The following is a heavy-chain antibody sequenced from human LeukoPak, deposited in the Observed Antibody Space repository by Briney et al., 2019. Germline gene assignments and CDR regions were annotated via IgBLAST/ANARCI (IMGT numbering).Heavy chain of an antibody. CDR3: ARASRWLQYNFDY. D-gene: IGHD5-24*01. CDR2: IYSGGST. J-gene: IGHJ4*02. CDR1: GLTVSSNY. V-gene: IGHV3-66*02. Sequence: GGSLRLSCAASGLTVSSNYMSWVRQAPGKGLEWVSVIYSGGSTYYADSVKGRFTISRDNSKNTLYLQMNSLRAEDTAVYYCARASRWLQYNFDYWGQGTLVTVSS.